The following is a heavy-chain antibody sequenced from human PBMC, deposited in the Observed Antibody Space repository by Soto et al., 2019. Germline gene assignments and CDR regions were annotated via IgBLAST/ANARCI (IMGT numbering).Heavy chain of an antibody. V-gene: IGHV1-69*13. CDR2: IIPIFGTA. CDR3: ARLREKTYYYDSSGYPEPYYYYGMDV. D-gene: IGHD3-22*01. J-gene: IGHJ6*02. Sequence: ASVKVSCKASGGTFSSYAISWVRQAPGQGLEWMGGIIPIFGTANYAQKFQGRVTITADESTSTAYMGLSSLRSEDTAVYYCARLREKTYYYDSSGYPEPYYYYGMDVWGQGTTVTVSS. CDR1: GGTFSSYA.